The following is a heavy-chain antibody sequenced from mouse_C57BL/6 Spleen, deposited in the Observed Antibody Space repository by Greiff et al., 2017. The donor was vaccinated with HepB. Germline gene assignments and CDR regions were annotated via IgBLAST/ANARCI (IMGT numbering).Heavy chain of an antibody. CDR1: GFTFSSYA. CDR3: ARDPPYSTYGYFDV. Sequence: EVKLMESGGGLVKPGGSLKLSCAASGFTFSSYAMSWVRQTPEKRLEWVATISDGGSYTYYPDNVKGRFTISRDNAKNNLYLQMSHLKSEDTAMYSCARDPPYSTYGYFDVWGTGTTVTVPS. V-gene: IGHV5-4*01. D-gene: IGHD2-5*01. CDR2: ISDGGSYT. J-gene: IGHJ1*03.